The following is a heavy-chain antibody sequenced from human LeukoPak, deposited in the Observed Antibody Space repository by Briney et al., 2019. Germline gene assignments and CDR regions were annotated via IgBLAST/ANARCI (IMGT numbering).Heavy chain of an antibody. Sequence: SETLSLTCTVSGYSINSGYYWGWIRQSPGKGLEWIGSIYDSGSTHYNPSLKSRVTISLDTSKNQFSLKLSSVTAADTAVYYCGGKYYYDSRGFFYVDYGGRGSLATVPS. CDR1: GYSINSGYY. D-gene: IGHD3-22*01. CDR3: GGKYYYDSRGFFYVDY. J-gene: IGHJ2*01. V-gene: IGHV4-38-2*02. CDR2: IYDSGST.